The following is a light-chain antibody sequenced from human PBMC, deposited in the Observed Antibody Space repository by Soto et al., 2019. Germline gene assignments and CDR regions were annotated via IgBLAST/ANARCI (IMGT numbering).Light chain of an antibody. Sequence: DIQMTQSPSSLSASVGDRVTITCQASQDISNYLNWYQQKPGKAPKLLIYDASNLETGVPSRFSGSGSGTDFTLTISCLQSEDFAVYYCQQYNKWPPITFGQGTRLEIK. J-gene: IGKJ5*01. V-gene: IGKV1-33*01. CDR2: DAS. CDR1: QDISNY. CDR3: QQYNKWPPIT.